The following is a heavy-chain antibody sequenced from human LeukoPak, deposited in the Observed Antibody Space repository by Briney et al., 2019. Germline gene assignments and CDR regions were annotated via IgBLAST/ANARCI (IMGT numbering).Heavy chain of an antibody. J-gene: IGHJ4*02. CDR2: IGTAGDP. CDR1: GFTFSSYD. CDR3: ARGKGMYYFDY. V-gene: IGHV3-13*05. Sequence: GGSLRLSCAASGFTFSSYDMYWVRQATGKGLEWVSAIGTAGDPYYPDSVKGRFTISRENAKNSLYLQMNSLRAGVTAVYYCARGKGMYYFDYWGQGTLVTVSS.